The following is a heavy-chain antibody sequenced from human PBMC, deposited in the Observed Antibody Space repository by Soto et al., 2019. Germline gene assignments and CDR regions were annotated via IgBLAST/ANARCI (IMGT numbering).Heavy chain of an antibody. CDR3: ARGGTKRLRYFDWPLPDAFDI. D-gene: IGHD3-9*01. CDR2: IYYSWST. J-gene: IGHJ3*02. CDR1: GGSISSGGYY. Sequence: QVQLQESGPGLVKPSQTLSLTCTVSGGSISSGGYYWSWIRQHPGKGLEWIGYIYYSWSTYYNPSLKSRVTIAVDTSKNQFSLKLSSVTAADTAVYYCARGGTKRLRYFDWPLPDAFDIWGQGTMVTVSS. V-gene: IGHV4-31*03.